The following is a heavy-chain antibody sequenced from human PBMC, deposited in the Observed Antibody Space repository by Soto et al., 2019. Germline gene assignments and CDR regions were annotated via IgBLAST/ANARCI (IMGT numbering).Heavy chain of an antibody. CDR1: GFTFRNYG. D-gene: IGHD3-3*01. CDR3: AREVRITIFGVVIGGPLDV. J-gene: IGHJ6*02. Sequence: PGGSLRLSCAASGFTFRNYGLHWVRQTTGKGLEWVSSTNTAGDTYYPGSVKGRFTISRENAKNSLYLQMNSLRAGDTAVYYCAREVRITIFGVVIGGPLDVWGQGTTVTV. CDR2: TNTAGDT. V-gene: IGHV3-13*01.